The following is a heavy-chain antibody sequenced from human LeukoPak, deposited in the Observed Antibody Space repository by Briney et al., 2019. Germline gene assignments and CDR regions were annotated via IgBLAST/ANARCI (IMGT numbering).Heavy chain of an antibody. Sequence: ASVKVSCKASGYTFTSYGISWVRQAPGQGLEWMGWISAYNGNTNYARKLQGRVTMTTDTSTSTAYMELRSLRSDDTAVYYCARGGFGDYGDELIKFDYWGQGTLVTVSS. J-gene: IGHJ4*02. CDR1: GYTFTSYG. CDR2: ISAYNGNT. V-gene: IGHV1-18*01. CDR3: ARGGFGDYGDELIKFDY. D-gene: IGHD4-17*01.